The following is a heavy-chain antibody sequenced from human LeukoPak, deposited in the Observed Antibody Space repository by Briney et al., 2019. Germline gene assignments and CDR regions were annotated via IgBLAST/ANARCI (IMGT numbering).Heavy chain of an antibody. J-gene: IGHJ3*02. CDR3: ARDRLDYYDSSGYDAFDI. CDR1: GGSISSGDYS. Sequence: SQTLSLTCTVSGGSISSGDYSWSWIRQPPGKGLEWIGYIYYSGSTYYNPSLKSRVTISVDTSKNQFSLKLSSVTAADTAVYYCARDRLDYYDSSGYDAFDIWGQGTMVTVSS. D-gene: IGHD3-22*01. V-gene: IGHV4-30-4*01. CDR2: IYYSGST.